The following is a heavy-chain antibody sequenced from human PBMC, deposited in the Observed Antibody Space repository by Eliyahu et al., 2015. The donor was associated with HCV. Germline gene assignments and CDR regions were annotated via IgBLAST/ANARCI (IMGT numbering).Heavy chain of an antibody. V-gene: IGHV3-48*02. D-gene: IGHD3-9*01. Sequence: EVQLVESGGGLVQPGGSLRLSCAASGFTFXSYSMNWVRQAPGKGLEWVSYISSSSSTIYYADSVKGRFTISRDNAKKSLYLQMNSLRDEDTAVYYCARDAGGIGDILTGYYIPFDYWGQGTLVTVSS. CDR1: GFTFXSYS. CDR3: ARDAGGIGDILTGYYIPFDY. J-gene: IGHJ4*02. CDR2: ISSSSSTI.